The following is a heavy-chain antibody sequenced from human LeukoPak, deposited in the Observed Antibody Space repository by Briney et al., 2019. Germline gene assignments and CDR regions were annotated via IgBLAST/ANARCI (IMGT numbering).Heavy chain of an antibody. D-gene: IGHD3-22*01. CDR3: GRGMTSIVG. V-gene: IGHV3-20*04. CDR2: ISWNGGST. Sequence: GGSLRLSCAASGFTFSDYYMTWVRQAPGKGLEWVSGISWNGGSTGYAESVKGRFTISRDNAKNSLYLQMNSLRAEDTALYYCGRGMTSIVGWGQGTLVTVSS. CDR1: GFTFSDYY. J-gene: IGHJ4*02.